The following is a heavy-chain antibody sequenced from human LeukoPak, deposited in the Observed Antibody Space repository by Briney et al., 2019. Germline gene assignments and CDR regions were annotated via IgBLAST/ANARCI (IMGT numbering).Heavy chain of an antibody. D-gene: IGHD6-19*01. V-gene: IGHV1-46*01. CDR3: ARDDVVAAPFYYYGLDV. CDR1: GYTFTRYS. CDR2: INPSGGGT. Sequence: ASVKVSCKASGYTFTRYSIHWVRQAPGRGLEWIGIINPSGGGTNYAQKFQGRVTMTTDTSTSTVYMELSSLRSEDTAVFYCARDDVVAAPFYYYGLDVWGQGTTVTVSS. J-gene: IGHJ6*02.